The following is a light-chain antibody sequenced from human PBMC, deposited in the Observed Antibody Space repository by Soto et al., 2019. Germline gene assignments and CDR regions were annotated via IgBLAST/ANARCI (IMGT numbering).Light chain of an antibody. CDR1: SSNIGSNP. Sequence: QSVLTQPPSASGAPGQRITISCSGSSSNIGSNPVSWYQQLPGTAPKLLIFSNNHRPSGVPDRFSGSKSGTSASLAITGRQYEDEDDYYCSAWDDSLNGFVLFGGGTKVTVL. CDR2: SNN. J-gene: IGLJ2*01. CDR3: SAWDDSLNGFVL. V-gene: IGLV1-44*01.